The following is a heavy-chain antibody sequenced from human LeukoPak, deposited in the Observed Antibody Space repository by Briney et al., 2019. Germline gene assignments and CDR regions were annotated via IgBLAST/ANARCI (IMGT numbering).Heavy chain of an antibody. J-gene: IGHJ4*02. V-gene: IGHV4-59*02. Sequence: SQTLSLTCTISGGSVGGYYRSWIRQPPRKGLEWIGYIYYTGSTKYNPSLKSRVTISVDTSKNQSSLKLTSMTAADTAVYYCARESPRFRETYYFDYWGQGTLVTVSS. CDR3: ARESPRFRETYYFDY. D-gene: IGHD4-17*01. CDR1: GGSVGGYY. CDR2: IYYTGST.